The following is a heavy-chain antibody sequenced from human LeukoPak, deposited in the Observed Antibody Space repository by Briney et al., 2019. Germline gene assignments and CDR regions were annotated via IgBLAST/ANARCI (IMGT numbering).Heavy chain of an antibody. V-gene: IGHV3-21*01. CDR3: ARIGSGRFYYYMDV. Sequence: SGGSLRLSCAASGFSFNDYSMSWVRQAPGKGLEWVSSITSGSTFIYYAVSVRGRFTISRDNAKNSLYLQMNSLRAEDTAVYYCARIGSGRFYYYMDVWGKGTTVTVS. D-gene: IGHD3-10*01. CDR1: GFSFNDYS. J-gene: IGHJ6*03. CDR2: ITSGSTFI.